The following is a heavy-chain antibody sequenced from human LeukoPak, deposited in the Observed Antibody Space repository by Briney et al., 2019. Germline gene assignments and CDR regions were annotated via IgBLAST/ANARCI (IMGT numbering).Heavy chain of an antibody. Sequence: AASVKVSCKASGYTFTSYDINWVRQATGQGLEWMGWMNPNSGNTGYAQKFQGRVTMTRNTSISTAYMELSSLRSEDTAVYYCAKNLRAGAARGGGDNFDYWGQGTLVTVSS. CDR2: MNPNSGNT. CDR3: AKNLRAGAARGGGDNFDY. J-gene: IGHJ4*02. V-gene: IGHV1-8*01. D-gene: IGHD6-19*01. CDR1: GYTFTSYD.